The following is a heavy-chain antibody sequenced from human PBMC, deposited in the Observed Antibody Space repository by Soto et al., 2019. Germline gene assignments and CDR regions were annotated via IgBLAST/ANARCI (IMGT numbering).Heavy chain of an antibody. J-gene: IGHJ4*02. CDR2: IYSSGST. CDR1: GYSISSRNW. V-gene: IGHV4-28*03. Sequence: SETLSLTCGVSGYSISSRNWWGWIRQPPGKGLEWIGYIYSSGSTKYNPSLKSRVTISINTSKNQFSLKLTSVTAGDTALYYCARAVGSGRYPWDYWSPGTPVTVSS. CDR3: ARAVGSGRYPWDY. D-gene: IGHD3-10*01.